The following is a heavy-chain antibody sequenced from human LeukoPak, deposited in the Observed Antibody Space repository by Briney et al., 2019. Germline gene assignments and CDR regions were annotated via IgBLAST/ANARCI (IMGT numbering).Heavy chain of an antibody. D-gene: IGHD5-12*01. CDR3: AREEYSGPSYYYYYYMDV. V-gene: IGHV3-30*02. CDR2: IRYDGSNK. CDR1: GFTFSSYG. J-gene: IGHJ6*03. Sequence: GGSLRLSCAASGFTFSSYGMHWVRQAPGKGLEWVAFIRYDGSNKYYADSVKGRFTISRDNSKNTLYLQMNSLRAEDTAVYYCAREEYSGPSYYYYYYMDVWGKGTTVTVSS.